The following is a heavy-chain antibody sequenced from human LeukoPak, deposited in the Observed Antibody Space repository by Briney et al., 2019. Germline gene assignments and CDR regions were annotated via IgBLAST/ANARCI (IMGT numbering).Heavy chain of an antibody. CDR2: ISGSGGST. D-gene: IGHD3-22*01. Sequence: GGSLRLSCAASGFTFSSYAMSWVRQAPGKGLEWVSAISGSGGSTYYADSVKGRFTISRDNSKNTLYLQMNSLRAEDTAVYYCAKPDLSSGPSQDAFDIWGPGTMVTVSS. CDR1: GFTFSSYA. J-gene: IGHJ3*02. CDR3: AKPDLSSGPSQDAFDI. V-gene: IGHV3-23*01.